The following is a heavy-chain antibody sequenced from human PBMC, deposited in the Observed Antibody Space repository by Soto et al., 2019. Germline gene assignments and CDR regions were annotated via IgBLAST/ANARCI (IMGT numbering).Heavy chain of an antibody. CDR2: INTDGSVT. CDR1: GFTFSNFW. J-gene: IGHJ4*02. V-gene: IGHV3-74*01. Sequence: PRLSCAGAGFTFSNFWMHWVRQAPGKGQVWVARINTDGSVTSHADSVKGRFTISRDNAKSTLYLQMNSVREEDSAMYYCARQTGLGVTSSWGRGSLVGVSS. CDR3: ARQTGLGVTSS. D-gene: IGHD1-26*01.